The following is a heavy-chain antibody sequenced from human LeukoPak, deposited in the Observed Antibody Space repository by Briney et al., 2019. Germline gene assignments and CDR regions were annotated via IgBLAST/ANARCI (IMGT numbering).Heavy chain of an antibody. Sequence: GGSLRLSCAVSGITLSDYGMSWVRQAPGKGLEWVAGISDRGSRTNYADSVKGRFTISTDHPKNTLYLQMNSLRAEDTAVYFCAKRGVVIRVILVGFHKEAYYFDSWGQGALVTVSS. CDR1: GITLSDYG. V-gene: IGHV3-23*01. J-gene: IGHJ4*02. D-gene: IGHD3-10*01. CDR2: ISDRGSRT. CDR3: AKRGVVIRVILVGFHKEAYYFDS.